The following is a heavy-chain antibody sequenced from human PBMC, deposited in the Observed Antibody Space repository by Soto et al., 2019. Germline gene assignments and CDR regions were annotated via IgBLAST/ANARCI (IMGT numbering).Heavy chain of an antibody. CDR2: ISAYNGNT. J-gene: IGHJ6*02. V-gene: IGHV1-18*01. CDR3: ARDAAHVLRYWEWLPTMDV. CDR1: GYTFTCYV. D-gene: IGHD3-3*01. Sequence: ASVKVSCKASGYTFTCYVISWLRQAPGQGLEWMGWISAYNGNTNYAQKLQGRDTMTTDTTTSTAYMELRSLRSDDTAVYYCARDAAHVLRYWEWLPTMDVWGQGTTATVYS.